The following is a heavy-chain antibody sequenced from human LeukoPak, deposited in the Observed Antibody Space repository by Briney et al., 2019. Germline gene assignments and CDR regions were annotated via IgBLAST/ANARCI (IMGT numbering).Heavy chain of an antibody. CDR1: GFTFSSYS. CDR2: ISSSGSTI. Sequence: GGSLRLSCAASGFTFSSYSMNWVRQAPGKGLEWVSYISSSGSTIYYADSVRGRFTISRDSPKNSLYLQMNSLRAEDTALYYCAKDTNYGDYRDWGQGTLVTVSS. D-gene: IGHD4-17*01. CDR3: AKDTNYGDYRD. V-gene: IGHV3-48*04. J-gene: IGHJ4*02.